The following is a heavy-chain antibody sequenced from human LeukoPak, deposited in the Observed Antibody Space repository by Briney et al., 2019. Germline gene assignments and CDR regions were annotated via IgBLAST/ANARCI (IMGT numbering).Heavy chain of an antibody. J-gene: IGHJ4*02. D-gene: IGHD1-14*01. Sequence: GRSLRLSCAASGITFSSYGMHWVRQAPGKGLEWVAVISYDESNKHYADSVKGRSTISRDSSKNTLYLQMNSLRAEDTAVYYCAKDPRRDIWEPQGFFDYWGQGTLVTVSS. CDR3: AKDPRRDIWEPQGFFDY. V-gene: IGHV3-30*18. CDR1: GITFSSYG. CDR2: ISYDESNK.